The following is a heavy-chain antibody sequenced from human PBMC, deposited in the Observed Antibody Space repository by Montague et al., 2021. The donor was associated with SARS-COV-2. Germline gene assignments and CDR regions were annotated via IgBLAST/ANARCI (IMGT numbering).Heavy chain of an antibody. V-gene: IGHV2-5*02. D-gene: IGHD3-16*01. CDR2: XXWXXXK. CDR3: AHFGYYYYYGMDV. CDR1: GFSLSTSGVG. J-gene: IGHJ6*02. Sequence: PALVKPTQTLTLTCTFSGFSLSTSGVGVGWIRQPPGKALEWPAXXXWXXXKRXSPSLKSRLTITKDTSKNQVVLTMTNMDPVDTATYYCAHFGYYYYYGMDVWGQGTTVTVSS.